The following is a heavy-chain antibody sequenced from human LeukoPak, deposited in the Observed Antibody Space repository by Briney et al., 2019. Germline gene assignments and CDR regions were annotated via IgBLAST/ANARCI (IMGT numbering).Heavy chain of an antibody. D-gene: IGHD2-2*01. CDR3: ARLSGDIVVVPAASSYYMDV. CDR1: GGSFSGYF. CDR2: IYHSGST. J-gene: IGHJ6*03. V-gene: IGHV4-34*01. Sequence: SETLSLTCAVYGGSFSGYFWSWIRQPPGKGLEWIGSIYHSGSTYYNPSLKSRVTISVDTSKNQFSLKLSSVTAADTAVYYCARLSGDIVVVPAASSYYMDVWGKGTTVTVSS.